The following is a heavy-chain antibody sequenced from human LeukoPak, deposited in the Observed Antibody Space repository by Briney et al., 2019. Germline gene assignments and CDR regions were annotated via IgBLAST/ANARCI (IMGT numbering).Heavy chain of an antibody. CDR2: MNPNSGNT. D-gene: IGHD2-2*01. J-gene: IGHJ6*04. CDR3: ARDPPSRYCSSTSCRSMDV. V-gene: IGHV1-8*01. Sequence: ASVKVSCKASGYTFTNFDIHWVRQATGQGLEWMGWMNPNSGNTGYAQKFQGRVTMTKSTSINTAYMELNSLTSEDTAVYYCARDPPSRYCSSTSCRSMDVWGKGTTVTVSS. CDR1: GYTFTNFD.